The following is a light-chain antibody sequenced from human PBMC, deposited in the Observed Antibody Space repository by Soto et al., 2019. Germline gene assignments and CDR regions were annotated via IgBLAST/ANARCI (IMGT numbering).Light chain of an antibody. J-gene: IGLJ2*01. V-gene: IGLV2-11*01. Sequence: QSALTQPRSVSGSHGQSVTISCTGTSSDVGGYNFVSWYQQHPDKAPKLIIYDVSKRPSGVPDRFSGSKSGNTASLTISGLQTEDEADYYCCSYAGSYTLVFGGGTQLTVL. CDR2: DVS. CDR3: CSYAGSYTLV. CDR1: SSDVGGYNF.